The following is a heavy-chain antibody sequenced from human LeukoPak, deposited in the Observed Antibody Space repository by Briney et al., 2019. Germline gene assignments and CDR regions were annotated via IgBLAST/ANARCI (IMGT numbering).Heavy chain of an antibody. V-gene: IGHV3-23*01. CDR3: AKESSTSCYAGCYFDY. Sequence: GGSLRLSCAASGFTFSSYAMSWVRQAPGKGLEWVSAISGSGGSTYYADSVKGRFTISRDNSKNTLYLQMNSLRAEDTAVYYCAKESSTSCYAGCYFDYWGQGTLVTVSS. CDR1: GFTFSSYA. J-gene: IGHJ4*02. CDR2: ISGSGGST. D-gene: IGHD2-2*01.